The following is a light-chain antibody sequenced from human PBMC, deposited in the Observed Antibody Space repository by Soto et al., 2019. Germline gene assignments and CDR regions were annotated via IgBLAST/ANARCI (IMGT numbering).Light chain of an antibody. CDR1: ASDVGGYNF. V-gene: IGLV2-14*01. J-gene: IGLJ2*01. CDR3: SSWTSSTTQV. Sequence: QSALTQPASVSGSPGQSITISCTEPASDVGGYNFVSWYQQHPGKAPKLMIFEVNNRPSGVSNRFSGSKSGNTASLTISGLQAEDEADYYCSSWTSSTTQVLGGGTKLTVL. CDR2: EVN.